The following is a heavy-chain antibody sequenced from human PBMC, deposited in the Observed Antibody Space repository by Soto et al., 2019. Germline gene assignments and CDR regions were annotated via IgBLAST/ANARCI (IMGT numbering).Heavy chain of an antibody. D-gene: IGHD4-17*01. V-gene: IGHV4-31*03. J-gene: IGHJ3*02. CDR1: GGSISSGGYY. CDR2: IYYIGST. Sequence: SEILSLTCSVSGGSISSGGYYWSWIRQHPGKGLEWIGYIYYIGSTYYNPSFKSRLIMSVDTSENQLSLKLSSVTAADTAVYYCARGPTTVITGAFDIWGQGTMVTVSS. CDR3: ARGPTTVITGAFDI.